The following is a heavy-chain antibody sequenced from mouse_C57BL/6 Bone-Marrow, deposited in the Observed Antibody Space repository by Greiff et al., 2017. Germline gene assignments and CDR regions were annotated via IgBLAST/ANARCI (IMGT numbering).Heavy chain of an antibody. CDR1: GFTFSSYG. J-gene: IGHJ1*03. Sequence: DVMLVESGGDLVKPGGSLKLSCAASGFTFSSYGMSWVRQTPDKRLEWVATISSGGSYTYYPDSVKGRFTIARDNAKNTLYLQMSSLKSEDTAMYYCARQGYYCGSDWYFDVWGTGTTVTVSS. V-gene: IGHV5-6*02. D-gene: IGHD1-1*01. CDR3: ARQGYYCGSDWYFDV. CDR2: ISSGGSYT.